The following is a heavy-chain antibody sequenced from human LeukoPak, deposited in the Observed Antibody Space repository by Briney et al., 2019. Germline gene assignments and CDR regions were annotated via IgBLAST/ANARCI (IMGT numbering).Heavy chain of an antibody. CDR2: VSADNGNT. Sequence: ASVKVSCKASGYXFTSYGISWVRQAPGQGLEWMGWVSADNGNTNYAQKLQGRVTMTTDTSTRTAYLELRSLRSDDTAVYYCARGFCSSGSCYPGGYWGQGTLVTVSS. V-gene: IGHV1-18*01. CDR3: ARGFCSSGSCYPGGY. CDR1: GYXFTSYG. D-gene: IGHD2-15*01. J-gene: IGHJ4*02.